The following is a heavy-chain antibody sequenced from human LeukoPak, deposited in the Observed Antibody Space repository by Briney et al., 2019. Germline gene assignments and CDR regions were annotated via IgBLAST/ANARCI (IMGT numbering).Heavy chain of an antibody. Sequence: GGTLRLSCAASGFTVSSNYMNWVRQAPGKGLEWVSVIYGGGNIYYADSVKGRFTISRDNSKNTLYLQMNSLRAEDTAVYYCARGAGYNYPYYFDYWGQGTLVTVSS. CDR2: IYGGGNI. J-gene: IGHJ4*02. CDR1: GFTVSSNY. D-gene: IGHD5-24*01. V-gene: IGHV3-53*01. CDR3: ARGAGYNYPYYFDY.